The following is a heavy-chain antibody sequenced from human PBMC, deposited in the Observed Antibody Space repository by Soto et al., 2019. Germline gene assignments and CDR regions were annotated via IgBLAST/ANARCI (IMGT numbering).Heavy chain of an antibody. D-gene: IGHD6-25*01. CDR3: ARASPIGAAPLPIYSWYYGTGV. CDR2: ISAYNGNT. V-gene: IGHV1-18*01. Sequence: QVQLVQSGAEVKKPGASVKVSCKASGYTFTSYGISWVRQAPGQGLEWMGWISAYNGNTNYAQKLQGRVTMTTDTATRQAYIELRSLRSHDTAGDYGARASPIGAAPLPIYSWYYGTGVLGQGTTGTGSS. J-gene: IGHJ6*01. CDR1: GYTFTSYG.